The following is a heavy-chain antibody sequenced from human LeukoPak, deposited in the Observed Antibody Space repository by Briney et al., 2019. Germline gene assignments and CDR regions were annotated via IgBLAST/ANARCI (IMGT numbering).Heavy chain of an antibody. J-gene: IGHJ4*02. V-gene: IGHV4-59*01. CDR2: FDYTGSAGST. CDR1: GGSISSYY. Sequence: SETLSLTCTVSGGSISSYYWSWIRQPPGKGLEWIGYFDYTGSAGSTNYSPSLKSRVTISVDTSKNQFSLKLTSVTAADTAVYYCARGYFDWLFDYWGQGTLVSVSS. D-gene: IGHD3-9*01. CDR3: ARGYFDWLFDY.